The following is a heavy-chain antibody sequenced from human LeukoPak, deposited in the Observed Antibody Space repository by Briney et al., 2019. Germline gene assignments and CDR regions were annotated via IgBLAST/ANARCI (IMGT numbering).Heavy chain of an antibody. J-gene: IGHJ6*02. Sequence: PSETLSLTCAVYGGSFSGYYWSWIRQPPGKGLEWIGEINHSGSTNYNPSLKSRVTISVDTSKNQFSLKLSSVTAADTAVYYCAGSQAFIVVVPAAIHDYYYGMDVWGQGTTVTVSS. CDR3: AGSQAFIVVVPAAIHDYYYGMDV. CDR2: INHSGST. CDR1: GGSFSGYY. V-gene: IGHV4-34*01. D-gene: IGHD2-2*02.